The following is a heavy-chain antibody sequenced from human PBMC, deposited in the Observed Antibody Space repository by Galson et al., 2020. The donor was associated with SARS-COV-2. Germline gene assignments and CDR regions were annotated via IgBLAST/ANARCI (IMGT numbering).Heavy chain of an antibody. V-gene: IGHV4-59*08. D-gene: IGHD3-3*01. J-gene: IGHJ5*02. Sequence: SETLSLTCTVSGGSISSYYWSWIRQPPGKGLEWIGYIYYSGSTNYNPSLKSRVTISVDTSKNQFSLKLSSVTAADTAVYYCARLSRGSIFGLTGFDPWGQGTLVTVSS. CDR2: IYYSGST. CDR1: GGSISSYY. CDR3: ARLSRGSIFGLTGFDP.